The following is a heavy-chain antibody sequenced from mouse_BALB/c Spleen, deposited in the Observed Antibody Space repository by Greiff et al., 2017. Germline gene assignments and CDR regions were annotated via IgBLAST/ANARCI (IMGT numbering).Heavy chain of an antibody. Sequence: LQQPGSELVRPGASVKLSCKASGYTFTSYWMHWVKQTPGQGLEWIGNIYPGSGSTNYDEKFKSKATLTVDTSSSTAYMQLSSLTSEDSAVYYCTFPHYCGSSYFDYGGQGTTLTVSS. J-gene: IGHJ2*01. CDR3: TFPHYCGSSYFDY. CDR2: IYPGSGST. V-gene: IGHV1S22*01. CDR1: GYTFTSYW. D-gene: IGHD1-1*01.